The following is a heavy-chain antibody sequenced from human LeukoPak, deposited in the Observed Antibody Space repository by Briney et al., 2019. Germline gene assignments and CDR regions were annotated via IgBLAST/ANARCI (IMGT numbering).Heavy chain of an antibody. CDR1: GFTFSDYY. V-gene: IGHV3-11*04. D-gene: IGHD1-1*01. Sequence: GGSLRLSCATSGFTFSDYYMSWIRQAPGKGLEWVSYISSSGSPIYYADSVKGRFTISRDNAKNSLYLQMNSLRVEDTAVYYCARCTTGRTFGSLREIKRSREIDYWGQGTLVTVSS. J-gene: IGHJ4*02. CDR3: ARCTTGRTFGSLREIKRSREIDY. CDR2: ISSSGSPI.